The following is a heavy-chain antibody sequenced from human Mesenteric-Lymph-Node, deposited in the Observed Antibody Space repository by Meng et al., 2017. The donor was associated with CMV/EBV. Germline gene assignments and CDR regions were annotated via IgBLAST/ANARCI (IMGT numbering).Heavy chain of an antibody. D-gene: IGHD1-26*01. Sequence: GESLKISCVASGFTFSSYAMGWVRQAPGKGLQWVSTLRYSGDTTYYADSVKGRFTISRDTSKNTLYLQMNSLRVEDTAVYYCARFRGSYYGFEYYFDYWGQGTLVTVSS. CDR2: LRYSGDTT. CDR3: ARFRGSYYGFEYYFDY. CDR1: GFTFSSYA. J-gene: IGHJ4*02. V-gene: IGHV3-23*01.